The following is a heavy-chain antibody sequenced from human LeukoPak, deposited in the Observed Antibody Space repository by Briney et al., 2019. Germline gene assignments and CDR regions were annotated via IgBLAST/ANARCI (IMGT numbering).Heavy chain of an antibody. J-gene: IGHJ4*02. CDR3: EGSAGY. V-gene: IGHV3-7*01. D-gene: IGHD6-19*01. CDR1: GFTFSSSW. Sequence: PGGSLTLSCAASGFTFSSSWMSWVRQASGKGLEWVANIKKDGSEKYYVDSVKGRFTISRDNAKNSLYLQMNSLRVEDTAVYYREGSAGYWGQGTLGTVSS. CDR2: IKKDGSEK.